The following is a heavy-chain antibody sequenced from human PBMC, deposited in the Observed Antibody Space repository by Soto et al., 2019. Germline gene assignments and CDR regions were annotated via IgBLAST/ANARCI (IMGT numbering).Heavy chain of an antibody. Sequence: PGESLKISCKGSGYSFTSYWIGWVRQMPGKGLEWMGIIYPGDSDTRYSPSFQGQVTISADKSISTAYLQWSSLKASDTAMYYCARHQAHSARHYYYYGMDVWGQGTTVTVSS. CDR3: ARHQAHSARHYYYYGMDV. CDR1: GYSFTSYW. J-gene: IGHJ6*02. CDR2: IYPGDSDT. D-gene: IGHD6-13*01. V-gene: IGHV5-51*01.